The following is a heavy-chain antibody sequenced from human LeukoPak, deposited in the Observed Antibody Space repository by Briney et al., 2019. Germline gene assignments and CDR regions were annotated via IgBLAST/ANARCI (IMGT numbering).Heavy chain of an antibody. J-gene: IGHJ5*02. CDR2: IYPGDSDT. CDR3: ARLRGITIFGVVQNNWFDP. Sequence: RPGESLKISCKGSGYTFTSYWIGWVRQMPGQGLECMGIIYPGDSDTRYSPSFQGQVTISADKSISTAYLQWSSLKASDTAMYYCARLRGITIFGVVQNNWFDPWGQGTLVTVSS. D-gene: IGHD3-3*01. V-gene: IGHV5-51*01. CDR1: GYTFTSYW.